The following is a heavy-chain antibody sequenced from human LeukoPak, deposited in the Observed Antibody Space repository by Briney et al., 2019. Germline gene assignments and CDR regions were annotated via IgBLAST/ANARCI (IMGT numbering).Heavy chain of an antibody. CDR1: GGSISSYIYY. J-gene: IGHJ4*02. V-gene: IGHV4-39*07. Sequence: SETLSLTCTVSGGSISSYIYYWGWIRQPPGKGLEWIGSVYYSGSTYYNPSLKSRVTISVETSKNQFSLKLSSVTAADTAVYYCARVTGYMIEDYFDYWGQGTLVTVSS. CDR3: ARVTGYMIEDYFDY. CDR2: VYYSGST. D-gene: IGHD3-22*01.